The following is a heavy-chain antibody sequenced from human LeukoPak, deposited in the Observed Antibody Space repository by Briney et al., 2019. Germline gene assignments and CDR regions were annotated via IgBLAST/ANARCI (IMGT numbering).Heavy chain of an antibody. CDR3: ARDSGGYLAAGPFDY. J-gene: IGHJ4*02. CDR2: ISSSGSTI. V-gene: IGHV3-11*04. D-gene: IGHD6-6*01. Sequence: PGGSLRLSCAASGFTFSDYYMSWIRQAPGKGLEWVSYISSSGSTIYYADSVKGRFTISRDNSKNTLYLQMNSLRAEDTAVYYCARDSGGYLAAGPFDYWGQGTLVTVSS. CDR1: GFTFSDYY.